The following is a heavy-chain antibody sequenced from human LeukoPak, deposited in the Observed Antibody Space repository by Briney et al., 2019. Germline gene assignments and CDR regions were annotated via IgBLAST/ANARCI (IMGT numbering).Heavy chain of an antibody. CDR1: GFTVSTNY. Sequence: PGGSLRLSCAASGFTVSTNYMSWVRQAPGKGLEWVSVIYSGGNTYYADSVKGRFTISRDNSKNTVYLQINSLRAEDTAVYYCARGETSSYDYWGQGTLVTVSS. CDR2: IYSGGNT. V-gene: IGHV3-53*01. D-gene: IGHD2-2*01. J-gene: IGHJ4*02. CDR3: ARGETSSYDY.